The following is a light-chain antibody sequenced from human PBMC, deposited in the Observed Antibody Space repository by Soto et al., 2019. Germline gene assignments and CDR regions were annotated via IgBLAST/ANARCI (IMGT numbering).Light chain of an antibody. CDR2: AAL. J-gene: IGKJ1*01. Sequence: DIQMTQSPSSLSASVGDRVTITCRASQDIGRDLGWYQQRAGKAPKRLMSAALGLQSGVPSRFSGSGFGTEFTLTISSLQPEDSATYYCLQHRSYSWTFGQGTKVDIK. CDR1: QDIGRD. CDR3: LQHRSYSWT. V-gene: IGKV1-17*01.